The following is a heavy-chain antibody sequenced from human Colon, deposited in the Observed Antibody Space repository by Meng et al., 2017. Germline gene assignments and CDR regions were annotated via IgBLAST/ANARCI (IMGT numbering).Heavy chain of an antibody. J-gene: IGHJ4*02. CDR3: ARETVVGLYDY. D-gene: IGHD1-26*01. Sequence: QVQLVESGGGVVQPGRYLRLSCAASGFTFSTYGMQWVRQAPGKGLEWVAVFWYDGVNKFYADSVKGRFTISRDNSKSTLYLQMNSLRAEDTAVYYCARETVVGLYDYWGQGTLVTVSS. CDR1: GFTFSTYG. CDR2: FWYDGVNK. V-gene: IGHV3-33*01.